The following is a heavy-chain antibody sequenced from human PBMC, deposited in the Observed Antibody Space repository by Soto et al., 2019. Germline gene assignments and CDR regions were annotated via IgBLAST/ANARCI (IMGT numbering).Heavy chain of an antibody. CDR2: INAGNGNT. J-gene: IGHJ6*02. V-gene: IGHV1-3*01. CDR1: GYTFTNYA. Sequence: ASVKVSCKASGYTFTNYAMHWVRQAPGQRLEWMGWINAGNGNTKYSQKFQGRVTITRDTSASTAYMELSSLRSEDTAVYYCARDPSYYGMDVWGQGTTVTVSS. CDR3: ARDPSYYGMDV.